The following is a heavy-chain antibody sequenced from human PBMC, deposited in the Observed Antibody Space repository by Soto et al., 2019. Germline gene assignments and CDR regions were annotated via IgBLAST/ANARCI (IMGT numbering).Heavy chain of an antibody. CDR3: ARARFCTSTSCYHYFDF. D-gene: IGHD2-2*01. Sequence: QVQLQESGPRLVKPSETLSLTCTVSGGSISSSSWSWIRQPPGRGLEWIGYIYNNGRTDYNPSLTSRVTISVDTSKNHFSLKLSSVTPADTAVYYCARARFCTSTSCYHYFDFWGQGTLVTVSS. J-gene: IGHJ4*02. CDR2: IYNNGRT. CDR1: GGSISSSS. V-gene: IGHV4-59*01.